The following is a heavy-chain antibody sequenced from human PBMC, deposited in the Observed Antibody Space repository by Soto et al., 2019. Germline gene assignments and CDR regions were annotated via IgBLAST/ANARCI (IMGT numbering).Heavy chain of an antibody. Sequence: VQLVESGGGVVQPGRSLRLSCAASGFTFSDYAMHWVRQAPGKRLEWVAVVSHDGRNTPYADSVKGRFTISRDSSKNTVSLEMTSLRAEDTAVYYCAKGGRQWLVTSDFNYWGQGALVTVSS. CDR1: GFTFSDYA. CDR3: AKGGRQWLVTSDFNY. V-gene: IGHV3-30*18. J-gene: IGHJ4*02. D-gene: IGHD6-19*01. CDR2: VSHDGRNT.